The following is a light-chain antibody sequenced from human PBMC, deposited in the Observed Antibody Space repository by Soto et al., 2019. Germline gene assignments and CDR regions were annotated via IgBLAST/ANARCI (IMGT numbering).Light chain of an antibody. CDR1: NIGSKS. CDR3: QVWDSSTDHWV. Sequence: SYELTQPPSVSVAPGQTASITCGGNNIGSKSVNWYQHKPGQAPVMALYDDSDRGPGIPDRFSGSDSENTATLTISRVEVGDEGDYYCQVWDSSTDHWVFGGGTKLTVL. V-gene: IGLV3-21*02. CDR2: DDS. J-gene: IGLJ3*02.